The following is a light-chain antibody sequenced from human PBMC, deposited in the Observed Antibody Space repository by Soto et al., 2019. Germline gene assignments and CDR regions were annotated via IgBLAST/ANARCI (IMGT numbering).Light chain of an antibody. J-gene: IGLJ1*01. CDR1: SSDIDAYNY. CDR3: GSYTTSSNYV. CDR2: DVS. V-gene: IGLV2-14*01. Sequence: QSALAQPASVSGSPGQSITISCTGTSSDIDAYNYVSWYQQHPGKAPKLMIYDVSNRPSGISNRFSGSKSGNTASLTISGPQAEDEADYYCGSYTTSSNYVFGTGTKVTV.